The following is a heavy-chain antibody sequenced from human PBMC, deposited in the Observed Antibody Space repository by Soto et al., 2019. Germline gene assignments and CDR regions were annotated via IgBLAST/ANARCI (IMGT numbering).Heavy chain of an antibody. J-gene: IGHJ4*02. D-gene: IGHD5-12*01. V-gene: IGHV3-30*18. Sequence: QVQLVESGGGVVQPGRSLRLSCAASGFTFSSYGMHWVRQAPGKGLEWVAVISYDGSNKYYADSVKGRFTISRDNSKNTLYLQMNSLRAEDTAVYYCAKEGNKRLRSPDFDYWGQGTLVTVSS. CDR2: ISYDGSNK. CDR3: AKEGNKRLRSPDFDY. CDR1: GFTFSSYG.